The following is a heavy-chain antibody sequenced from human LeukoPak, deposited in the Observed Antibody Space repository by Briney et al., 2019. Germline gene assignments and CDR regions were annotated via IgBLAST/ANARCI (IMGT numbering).Heavy chain of an antibody. D-gene: IGHD6-13*01. CDR2: ISKDGSDK. CDR3: AREGASSSFGY. Sequence: GRSLRLSCAASGFTFSDYAMHWVRQAPGKGLEWVAVISKDGSDKYYPGSVRGRFTISRDNSKNTLYLQMNSLRAEDTAVYYCAREGASSSFGYWGQGTLVTVSS. J-gene: IGHJ4*02. V-gene: IGHV3-30*14. CDR1: GFTFSDYA.